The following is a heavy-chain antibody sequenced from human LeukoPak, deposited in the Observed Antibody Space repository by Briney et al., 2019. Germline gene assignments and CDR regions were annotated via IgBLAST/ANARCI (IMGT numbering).Heavy chain of an antibody. Sequence: GGSLRLSCAASGLTFTEYHMSRIRQAPGKGLEWVSYISSSGTTIYYADSVKGRFTISRDNAKNSLYLQMNSLRVDDTAVYYCASRFLEWYPFDLWGQGTMVTVSS. V-gene: IGHV3-11*04. CDR3: ASRFLEWYPFDL. CDR2: ISSSGTTI. D-gene: IGHD3-3*01. CDR1: GLTFTEYH. J-gene: IGHJ3*01.